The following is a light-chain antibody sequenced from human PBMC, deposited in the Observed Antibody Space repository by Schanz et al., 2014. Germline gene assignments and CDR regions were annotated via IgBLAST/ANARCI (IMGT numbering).Light chain of an antibody. V-gene: IGKV3-20*01. CDR2: GAS. CDR3: QQYDNWWT. Sequence: EIMLTQSPGTLSLSPGERATLSCRASQSVSSSYLAWYQQKPGQAPRLLIYGASSRATGIPDRFSGSGSGTEFTLTISSLQSEDFAVYYCQQYDNWWTFGPGTKVEVK. J-gene: IGKJ1*01. CDR1: QSVSSSY.